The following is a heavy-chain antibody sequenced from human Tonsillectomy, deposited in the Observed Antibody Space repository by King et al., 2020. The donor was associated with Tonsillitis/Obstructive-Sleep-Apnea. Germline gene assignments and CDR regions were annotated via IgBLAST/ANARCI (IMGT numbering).Heavy chain of an antibody. CDR3: ARDDGYYSGSGSYYNWFDP. CDR1: GGSISSSNW. J-gene: IGHJ5*02. CDR2: IHHSGST. D-gene: IGHD3-10*01. Sequence: QLQESGPGLVQPSGTLSLTCAVSGGSISSSNWWNWVRQPPGKGLEWIGEIHHSGSTNYNPSLKSRVTMSVDNSKNEFSLKLSSVTAADTAVYYCARDDGYYSGSGSYYNWFDPWGQGTLVTVSS. V-gene: IGHV4-4*02.